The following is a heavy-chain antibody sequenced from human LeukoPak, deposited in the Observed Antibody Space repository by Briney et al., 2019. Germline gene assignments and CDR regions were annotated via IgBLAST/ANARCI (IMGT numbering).Heavy chain of an antibody. CDR3: ARRFVDYYDSSGYLFRGLYYFDY. CDR1: GYTFTGYY. J-gene: IGHJ4*02. CDR2: INPNSGGT. V-gene: IGHV1-2*02. Sequence: ASVKVSCKASGYTFTGYYMHWVRPAPGQGLEWMGWINPNSGGTNYAQKFQGRVTMTRDTSISTAYMELSRLRSDDTAVYYCARRFVDYYDSSGYLFRGLYYFDYWGQGTLVTVSS. D-gene: IGHD3-22*01.